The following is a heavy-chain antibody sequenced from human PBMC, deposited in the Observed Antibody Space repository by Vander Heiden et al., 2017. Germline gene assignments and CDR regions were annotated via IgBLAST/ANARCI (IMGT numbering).Heavy chain of an antibody. Sequence: EVQLLESGGGLVQPGGSLRLSCAASGFTCSSYAMSLVRQAPGKALEWVSSISSGSGGDTFYADSVKGRYTISRDNPKNTLYLQMNSLRDEDTAVYYCAKHTDFWSGYYTSGAFDIWGQGTMVTVSS. CDR3: AKHTDFWSGYYTSGAFDI. J-gene: IGHJ3*02. D-gene: IGHD3-3*01. V-gene: IGHV3-23*01. CDR2: ISSGSGGDT. CDR1: GFTCSSYA.